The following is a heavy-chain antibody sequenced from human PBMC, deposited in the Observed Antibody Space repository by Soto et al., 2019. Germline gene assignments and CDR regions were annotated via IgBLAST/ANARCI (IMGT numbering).Heavy chain of an antibody. J-gene: IGHJ4*02. CDR3: AKDHWVRHNWNYVRDFDY. V-gene: IGHV3-23*01. D-gene: IGHD1-7*01. CDR2: ISGSGGST. Sequence: GGSLRLSCAASGFTFSSYAMSWVRQAPGKGLEWVSAISGSGGSTYYADSVKGRFTISRDNSKNTLYLQMNSLRAEDTAVYYCAKDHWVRHNWNYVRDFDYWGQGTLVTVSS. CDR1: GFTFSSYA.